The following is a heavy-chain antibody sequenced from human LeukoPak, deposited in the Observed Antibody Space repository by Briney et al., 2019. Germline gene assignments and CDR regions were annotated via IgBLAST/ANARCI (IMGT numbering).Heavy chain of an antibody. D-gene: IGHD3-10*01. V-gene: IGHV4-31*03. J-gene: IGHJ3*02. CDR3: ARDRVTVVRGVYRVFDI. Sequence: SQTLSLTCTVSGGSISSGGYYWSWIRQHPGKGLEWIGYIYYSGSTYYNPSLKSRVTISVDTSKNQFSLKLSSVTAADTAVYYCARDRVTVVRGVYRVFDIWGQGTMVTVSS. CDR1: GGSISSGGYY. CDR2: IYYSGST.